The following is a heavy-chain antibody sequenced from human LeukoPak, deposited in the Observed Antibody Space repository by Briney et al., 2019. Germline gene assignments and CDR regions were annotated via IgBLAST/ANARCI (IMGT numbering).Heavy chain of an antibody. CDR1: GFTFSSYA. V-gene: IGHV3-23*01. Sequence: PGGSLRLSCAASGFTFSSYAMSWVRQAPGKGLEWVSAISGSGGSTYYADSVKGRFTISRDNSKNTLYLQMNSLRAEDTAVYYCARPIAAAGIFGGFDPWGQGTLVTVSS. J-gene: IGHJ5*02. CDR3: ARPIAAAGIFGGFDP. CDR2: ISGSGGST. D-gene: IGHD6-13*01.